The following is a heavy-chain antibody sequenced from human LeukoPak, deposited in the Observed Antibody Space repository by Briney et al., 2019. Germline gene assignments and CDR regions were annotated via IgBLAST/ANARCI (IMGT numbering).Heavy chain of an antibody. V-gene: IGHV3-23*01. CDR2: ISSGDRT. D-gene: IGHD3-9*01. CDR1: GFTFTSYG. CDR3: AKDATASPYFHWFDN. J-gene: IGHJ4*02. Sequence: GGSLRLSCAASGFTFTSYGMNWVRQAPGKGLVWVSGISSGDRTYYAESVKGRFTISRDKSKDTLYLQMNSLRAEDTAVYYCAKDATASPYFHWFDNWGQGTQVIVSS.